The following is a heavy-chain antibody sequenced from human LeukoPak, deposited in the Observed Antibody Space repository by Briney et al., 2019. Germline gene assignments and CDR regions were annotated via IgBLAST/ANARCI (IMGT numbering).Heavy chain of an antibody. D-gene: IGHD3-22*01. CDR1: GISFSSHG. CDR3: AKHYYDTSGTPRYFDY. Sequence: GTSLRLSCAASGISFSSHGMHWVRQAPGKGLEWVAVIWYDGSNIYYADSVKGRFTISRDNSKNTLYLQMNSLRDEDTAVYYCAKHYYDTSGTPRYFDYWGQGTLVTVSS. CDR2: IWYDGSNI. J-gene: IGHJ4*02. V-gene: IGHV3-33*03.